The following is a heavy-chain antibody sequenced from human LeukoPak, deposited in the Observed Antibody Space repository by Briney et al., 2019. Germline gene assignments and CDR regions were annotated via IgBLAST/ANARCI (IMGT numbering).Heavy chain of an antibody. D-gene: IGHD5-18*01. Sequence: GGSLRLSCAASGTTFDGYAMHWVRQAPGKGLEWVSYISWNSGSKAYADSVKGRFTISRDNAKNSLYLQMNSLTVEGTAMYYCVRGRYTAAYGLDVWGQGTMVTVSS. CDR1: GTTFDGYA. CDR3: VRGRYTAAYGLDV. V-gene: IGHV3-9*01. J-gene: IGHJ6*02. CDR2: ISWNSGSK.